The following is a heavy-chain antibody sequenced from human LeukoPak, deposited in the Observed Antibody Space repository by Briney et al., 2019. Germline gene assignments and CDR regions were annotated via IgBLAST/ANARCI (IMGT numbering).Heavy chain of an antibody. CDR2: ISAYNGNT. CDR1: GYTFTSYG. D-gene: IGHD3-22*01. Sequence: EASVKVSCKASGYTFTSYGISWVRQAPGQGLEWMGWISAYNGNTNYAQKLQGRVTMTTDTSTSTAYMELRSLRSDDTAVYYCARARDYYDSSGYYGWGQGTLVTVSS. J-gene: IGHJ4*02. V-gene: IGHV1-18*01. CDR3: ARARDYYDSSGYYG.